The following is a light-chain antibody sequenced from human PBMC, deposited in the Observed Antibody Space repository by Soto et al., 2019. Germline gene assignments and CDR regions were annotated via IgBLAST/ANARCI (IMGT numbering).Light chain of an antibody. CDR1: SSNIGAGYD. CDR2: GNI. J-gene: IGLJ1*01. V-gene: IGLV1-40*01. CDR3: QSYDSTLSARYV. Sequence: QSVLTQPPSVSGAPGQRGTISCTGSSSNIGAGYDVHWYQQRPGTAPKLLIFGNINRPSGVPDRFSGSKSGTSASLAITGLQADDEGDYCCQSYDSTLSARYVFGTGTKLTVL.